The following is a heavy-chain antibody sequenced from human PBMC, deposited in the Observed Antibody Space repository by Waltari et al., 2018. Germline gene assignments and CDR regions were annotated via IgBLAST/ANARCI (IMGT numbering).Heavy chain of an antibody. CDR1: GCTFSSYS. CDR2: ISSSSSTI. V-gene: IGHV3-48*01. Sequence: EVQLVGSGGGWVQPGGSLRLSCEASGCTFSSYSRNWVRQAPGKGLEWVSYISSSSSTIYYADSVKGRFTISRDNAKNSLYLQMNSLRAEDTAVYYCAREPEGHYFDYWGQGTLVTVSS. CDR3: AREPEGHYFDY. J-gene: IGHJ4*02.